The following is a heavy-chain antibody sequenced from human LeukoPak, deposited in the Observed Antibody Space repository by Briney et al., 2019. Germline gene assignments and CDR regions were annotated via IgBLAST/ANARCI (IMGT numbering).Heavy chain of an antibody. V-gene: IGHV4-34*01. J-gene: IGHJ4*03. Sequence: SETLSLTCAVHSESFRAYFWSCIRQVPGKGLEWIGEIDHRGSSNYNPPLKSRATISVDTSKNHISLSLTSVTAAEPAIYYYTTRSSPLTAGRCFDDWGQGTVVTVSS. CDR2: IDHRGSS. CDR1: SESFRAYF. D-gene: IGHD6-6*01. CDR3: TTRSSPLTAGRCFDD.